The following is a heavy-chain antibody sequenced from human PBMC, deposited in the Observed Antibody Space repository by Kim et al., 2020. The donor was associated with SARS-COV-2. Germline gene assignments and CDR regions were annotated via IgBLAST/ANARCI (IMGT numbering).Heavy chain of an antibody. CDR1: GFTFSSYG. CDR2: ISYDGSNK. Sequence: GGSLRLSCAASGFTFSSYGMHWVRQAPGKGLEWVAVISYDGSNKYYADSVKGRFTISRDNSKNTLYLQMNSLRAEDTAVYYCAKEEGIAAAGCFDYWGQGTLVTVSS. J-gene: IGHJ4*02. D-gene: IGHD6-13*01. CDR3: AKEEGIAAAGCFDY. V-gene: IGHV3-30*18.